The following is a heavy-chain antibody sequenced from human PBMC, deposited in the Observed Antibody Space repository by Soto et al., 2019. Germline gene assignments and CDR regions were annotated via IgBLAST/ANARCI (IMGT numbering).Heavy chain of an antibody. Sequence: SVIVSCKTSGDTFSSYAISWVRQAPGQGLEWMGGIIPVFGTANYAQKFQGRVTITADESTSTAYMELSSLRSEDTAVYYCAREAAPLDSGMVWGRGTLVTVSS. CDR3: AREAAPLDSGMV. J-gene: IGHJ2*01. D-gene: IGHD6-25*01. CDR2: IIPVFGTA. V-gene: IGHV1-69*13. CDR1: GDTFSSYA.